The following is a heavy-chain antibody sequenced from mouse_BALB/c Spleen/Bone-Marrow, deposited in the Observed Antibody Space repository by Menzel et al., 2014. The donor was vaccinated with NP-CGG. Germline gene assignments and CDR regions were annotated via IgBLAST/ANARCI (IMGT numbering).Heavy chain of an antibody. D-gene: IGHD2-4*01. J-gene: IGHJ3*01. V-gene: IGHV2-9*02. CDR2: IWAGGST. Sequence: QVQLQQSGPGLVPPSQSLSFTCTVSGFSLTTYGVHWVRQPPGKGLEWLGVIWAGGSTNYNSALMSRLSISKDNSKSQVFLKMNSLQTYDTAMYYCARSTMITEGFAYWGQGTLVTVSA. CDR3: ARSTMITEGFAY. CDR1: GFSLTTYG.